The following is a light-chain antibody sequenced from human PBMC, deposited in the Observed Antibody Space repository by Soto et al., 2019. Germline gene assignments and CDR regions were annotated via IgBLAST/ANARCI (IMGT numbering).Light chain of an antibody. Sequence: QSVLTQPPSVSGAPGQRVTISCTGSSSNIGAGYDVHWYQQLPGTAPKLLSYGNSNRPSGVPDRFSGSKPGTSASLAITGLQAEDEADYYCQSYDSSLSGYVFGTGTKVTVL. CDR3: QSYDSSLSGYV. V-gene: IGLV1-40*01. J-gene: IGLJ1*01. CDR1: SSNIGAGYD. CDR2: GNS.